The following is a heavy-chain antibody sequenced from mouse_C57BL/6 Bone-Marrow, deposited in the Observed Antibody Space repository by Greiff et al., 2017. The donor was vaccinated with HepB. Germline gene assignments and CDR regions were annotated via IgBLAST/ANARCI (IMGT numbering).Heavy chain of an antibody. D-gene: IGHD2-4*01. CDR1: GYTFTSYW. J-gene: IGHJ1*03. V-gene: IGHV1-64*01. CDR3: ARTGDYDVYWYFDV. Sequence: QVQLQQPGAELVKPGASVKLSCKASGYTFTSYWMHWVKQRPGQGLEWIGMIHPNSGSTNYNEKFKSKATLTVDKSSSTAYMQLSSLTSEDSAVYDCARTGDYDVYWYFDVWGTGTTVTVSS. CDR2: IHPNSGST.